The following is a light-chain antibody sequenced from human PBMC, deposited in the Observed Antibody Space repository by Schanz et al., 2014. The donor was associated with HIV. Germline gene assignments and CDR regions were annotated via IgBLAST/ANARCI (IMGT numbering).Light chain of an antibody. CDR3: SSYTGSSSVI. Sequence: QSALTQPASVSGSPGQSITISCTGTSSDIGGYKYVSWYQHHPGKAPKLMIYDVTNRPSGVSNRFSGSKSGNTASLTISGLQAEDEADYYCSSYTGSSSVIFGGGTKVTVL. CDR2: DVT. J-gene: IGLJ2*01. V-gene: IGLV2-14*03. CDR1: SSDIGGYKY.